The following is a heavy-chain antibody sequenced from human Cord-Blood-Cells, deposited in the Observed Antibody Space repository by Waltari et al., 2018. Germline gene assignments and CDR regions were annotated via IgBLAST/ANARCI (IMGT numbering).Heavy chain of an antibody. D-gene: IGHD6-19*01. Sequence: QLQLQESGPGLVKPSETLSLTCPVSGGSISSSSYYWGWIRQPPGKGLEWIGSIYYSGSTYYNPSLKSRVTISVDTSKNQFSLKLSSVTAADTAVYYCAKYSSGWYWYFDLWGRGTLVTVSS. CDR3: AKYSSGWYWYFDL. CDR2: IYYSGST. J-gene: IGHJ2*01. V-gene: IGHV4-39*01. CDR1: GGSISSSSYY.